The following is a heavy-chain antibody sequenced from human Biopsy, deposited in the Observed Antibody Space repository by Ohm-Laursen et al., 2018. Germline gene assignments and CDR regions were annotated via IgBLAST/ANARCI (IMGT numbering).Heavy chain of an antibody. D-gene: IGHD3-9*01. CDR2: NIPILGTG. CDR1: GCTFSNYG. V-gene: IGHV1-69*06. J-gene: IGHJ1*01. Sequence: GASVKVSCNSPGCTFSNYGVHWVRQAPGQGLEWLGGNIPILGTGNYAQKFQDRVTVAADTSTSTATMELRSLRSDDTAVYYCATKLTGYFHHWGQGTLVIVSS. CDR3: ATKLTGYFHH.